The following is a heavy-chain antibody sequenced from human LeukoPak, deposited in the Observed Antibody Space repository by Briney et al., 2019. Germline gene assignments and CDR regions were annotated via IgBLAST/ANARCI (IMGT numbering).Heavy chain of an antibody. V-gene: IGHV4-4*02. CDR1: GGSISSSNW. J-gene: IGHJ4*02. D-gene: IGHD6-13*01. Sequence: SETLSLTCAVSGGSISSSNWWSWVRQPPGKELEWIGEIYHSGSTNYNPSLKSRVTISEDKSKNQFSLKLSSVTAADTAVYYCAREMYSSTHAGFDYWGQGTLVTVSS. CDR3: AREMYSSTHAGFDY. CDR2: IYHSGST.